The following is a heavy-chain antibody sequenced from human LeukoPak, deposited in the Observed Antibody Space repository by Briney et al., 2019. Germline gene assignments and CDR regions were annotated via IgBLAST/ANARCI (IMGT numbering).Heavy chain of an antibody. CDR2: MSGGGEST. Sequence: PGGSLRLSCAASGFTFSNYAMSWVRQAPGKGLEWVSVMSGGGESTYYADSVKGRFTISRDNSKNTLYLQMNSLRAEDTAVYSCARVWSITGTRGWFDPWGQGTLVTVSS. D-gene: IGHD1-7*01. CDR1: GFTFSNYA. V-gene: IGHV3-23*01. CDR3: ARVWSITGTRGWFDP. J-gene: IGHJ5*02.